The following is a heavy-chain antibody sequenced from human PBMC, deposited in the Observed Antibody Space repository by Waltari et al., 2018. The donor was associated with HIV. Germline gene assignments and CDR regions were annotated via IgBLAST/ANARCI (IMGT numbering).Heavy chain of an antibody. V-gene: IGHV4-4*07. D-gene: IGHD2-2*01. CDR3: AREYCSSTSCSPNGRLGAFDI. Sequence: QVQLQESGPGLVKASETLSLTCTVSGGSISSYYWSWLRQPAGKGLAWIGRIYTSGSTNYNSSLKSRVTMSIDTSKNQFFLKLSSVTAADTAVYYCAREYCSSTSCSPNGRLGAFDIWGQGTMVTVSS. CDR2: IYTSGST. J-gene: IGHJ3*02. CDR1: GGSISSYY.